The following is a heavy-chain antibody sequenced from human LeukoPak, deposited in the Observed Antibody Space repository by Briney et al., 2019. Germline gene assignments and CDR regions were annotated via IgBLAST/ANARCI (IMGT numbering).Heavy chain of an antibody. CDR2: ISGSGGST. Sequence: GGSLRLSCAASRFTFSSYAMSWVRQAPGKGLEWVSAISGSGGSTYYADSVKGRFTISRDNSKNTLYLQTNSLRAEDTAVYYCAKDMLRFLEWPFDYWGQGTLVTVSS. D-gene: IGHD3-3*01. CDR3: AKDMLRFLEWPFDY. CDR1: RFTFSSYA. V-gene: IGHV3-23*01. J-gene: IGHJ4*02.